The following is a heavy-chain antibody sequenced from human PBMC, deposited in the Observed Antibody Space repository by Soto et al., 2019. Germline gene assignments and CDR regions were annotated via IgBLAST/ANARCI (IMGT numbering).Heavy chain of an antibody. J-gene: IGHJ6*02. CDR1: GDSVSSSSAA. CDR3: ARWVGSVAGTETLYYYYGMEV. Sequence: SQTLSLTCAISGDSVSSSSAAWNWIRQSPSRGLEWLGRTYYRSKWYNDYAVSVKSRIIINPDTSKNQFSLQLNSVTPEDTAVYYCARWVGSVAGTETLYYYYGMEVWGQGTTVTVSS. V-gene: IGHV6-1*01. CDR2: TYYRSKWYN. D-gene: IGHD6-19*01.